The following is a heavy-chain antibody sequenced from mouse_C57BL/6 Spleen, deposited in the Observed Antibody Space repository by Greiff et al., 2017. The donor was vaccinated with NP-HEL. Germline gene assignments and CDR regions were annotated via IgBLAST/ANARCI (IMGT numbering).Heavy chain of an antibody. J-gene: IGHJ3*01. D-gene: IGHD4-1*01. Sequence: VQLVESGAELVRPGASVTLSCKASGYTFTDYEMHWVKQTPVHGLEWIGAIDPETGGTAYNQKFKGKAILTADKSSSTAYMELRSLTSEDSAVYYCTRGELGGALAWFAYWGQGTLVTVSA. CDR1: GYTFTDYE. CDR2: IDPETGGT. V-gene: IGHV1-15*01. CDR3: TRGELGGALAWFAY.